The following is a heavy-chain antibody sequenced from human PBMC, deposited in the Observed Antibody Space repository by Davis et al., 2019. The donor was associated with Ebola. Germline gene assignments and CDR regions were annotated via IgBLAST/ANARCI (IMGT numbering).Heavy chain of an antibody. Sequence: MPSETLSLTCAVSGGSISSGGYSWSWIRQPPGMGLVWIGYIYYSGSTYYNPSLKSRVTITEDTSKNQFSLKLSAVTAADTAVYYYARQDTYYYDSSGYYYRYYFDYWGQGTLVTVSS. CDR3: ARQDTYYYDSSGYYYRYYFDY. D-gene: IGHD3-22*01. V-gene: IGHV4-30-4*07. CDR1: GGSISSGGYS. CDR2: IYYSGST. J-gene: IGHJ4*02.